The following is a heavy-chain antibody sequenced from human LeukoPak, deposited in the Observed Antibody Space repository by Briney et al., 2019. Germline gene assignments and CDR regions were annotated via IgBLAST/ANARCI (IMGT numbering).Heavy chain of an antibody. CDR2: ISYDGSNK. CDR1: GFTFSSYG. Sequence: PGGSLRLSCAASGFTFSSYGVHWVRQAPGKGLEWVAVISYDGSNKYYADSVKGRFTISRDNSKNTLYLQMNSPRAEDTAVYYCAKGTYYYGSTESTGSWYFDLWGRGTLVTVSS. D-gene: IGHD3-10*01. V-gene: IGHV3-30*18. J-gene: IGHJ2*01. CDR3: AKGTYYYGSTESTGSWYFDL.